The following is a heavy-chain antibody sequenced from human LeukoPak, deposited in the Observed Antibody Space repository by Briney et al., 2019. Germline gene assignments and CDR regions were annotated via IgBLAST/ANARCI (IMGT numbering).Heavy chain of an antibody. CDR2: INWNGGST. V-gene: IGHV3-20*04. J-gene: IGHJ6*02. CDR3: AKVGGSGSFNPYHYYGMDV. D-gene: IGHD3-10*01. Sequence: GGSLRLSCAASGFTFDDYGMSWVRQAPGKGLEWVSGINWNGGSTGYADSVKGRFTISRDNAKNSLYLQMNSLRAEDTAVYYCAKVGGSGSFNPYHYYGMDVWGQGTTVTVSS. CDR1: GFTFDDYG.